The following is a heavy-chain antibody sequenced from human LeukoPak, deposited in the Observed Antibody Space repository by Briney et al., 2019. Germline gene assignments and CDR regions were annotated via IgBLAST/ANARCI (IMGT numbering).Heavy chain of an antibody. CDR2: IYTSGST. V-gene: IGHV4-4*09. J-gene: IGHJ4*02. Sequence: SETLSLTCTVSGGSISSYYWSWIRQPPGKGLEWIGYIYTSGSTNYNPSLKSRVTISVDTSKNQFSLKLSSVTAADTAVYYCARHTPNWGPSSYFDYWGQGTLVTVSS. CDR3: ARHTPNWGPSSYFDY. CDR1: GGSISSYY. D-gene: IGHD7-27*01.